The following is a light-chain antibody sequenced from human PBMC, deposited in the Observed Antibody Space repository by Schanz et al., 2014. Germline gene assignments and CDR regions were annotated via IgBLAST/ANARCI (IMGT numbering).Light chain of an antibody. CDR3: AAYGGNNNLF. CDR1: SSDVGGYKY. V-gene: IGLV2-8*01. J-gene: IGLJ2*01. CDR2: EVT. Sequence: QSALTQPASVSGSPGQSITISCTGTSSDVGGYKYVSWYQQHPGKAPKLMIYEVTKRPSGVPDRFSGSKSGNTASLTVSGLQPEDEGDYYCAAYGGNNNLFFGGGTKLTVL.